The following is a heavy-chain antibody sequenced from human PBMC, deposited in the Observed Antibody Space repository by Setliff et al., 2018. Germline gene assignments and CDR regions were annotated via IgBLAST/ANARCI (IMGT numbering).Heavy chain of an antibody. CDR1: GDSISPYY. Sequence: SETLSLTCTVSGDSISPYYWNWIRQPPGKGLEWIGYIYTSGSTNYNPSLKSRVTISVDMSKNQFSLKMTSVTAAGTAVYYCARHGPTRTDSWFDSFDVWGQGTKVTVSS. J-gene: IGHJ3*01. V-gene: IGHV4-59*08. CDR3: ARHGPTRTDSWFDSFDV. D-gene: IGHD3-10*01. CDR2: IYTSGST.